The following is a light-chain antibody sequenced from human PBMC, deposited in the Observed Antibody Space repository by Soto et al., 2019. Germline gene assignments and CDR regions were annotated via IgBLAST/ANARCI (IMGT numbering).Light chain of an antibody. CDR1: QGVSAY. CDR2: AAS. V-gene: IGKV1-39*01. J-gene: IGKJ5*01. CDR3: QQSYSTPIT. Sequence: DIQMTQSPSSLSASVGDRVIITCLASQGVSAYLNWYQQKPGKAPKLLIYAASSLQSGVPSRFSGSGSGTDFTLTISSLQPEDFATYYCQQSYSTPITFGQGTGLEIK.